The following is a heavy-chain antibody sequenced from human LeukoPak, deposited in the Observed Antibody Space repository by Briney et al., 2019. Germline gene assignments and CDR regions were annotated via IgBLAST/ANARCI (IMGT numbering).Heavy chain of an antibody. J-gene: IGHJ4*02. CDR1: GDSISSSSSY. CDR3: ASNKDGSGSYDY. V-gene: IGHV4-39*07. CDR2: IYYSGST. D-gene: IGHD3-10*01. Sequence: PSETLSLTCSVSGDSISSSSSYWGWIRQPPGKGLEWIGSIYYSGSTYYNTSLKSRVTISVDTSKNQFSLKLSSVTAADTAVYYCASNKDGSGSYDYWGQGTLVTVSS.